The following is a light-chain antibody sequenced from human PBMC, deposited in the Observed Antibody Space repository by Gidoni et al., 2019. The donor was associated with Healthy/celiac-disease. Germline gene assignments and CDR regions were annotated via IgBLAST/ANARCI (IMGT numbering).Light chain of an antibody. CDR2: CAS. CDR1: QSVSSSY. CDR3: QQYGSSPLT. V-gene: IGKV3-20*01. J-gene: IGKJ3*01. Sequence: DIVLTKSPGTLSLSPGERATLSCRASQSVSSSYLAWYRQKPVHAPRLIIYCASSRATGIPDRFSGSGSGTDFTLTISRLEPEDFAVYYCQQYGSSPLTFGPGTKVDIK.